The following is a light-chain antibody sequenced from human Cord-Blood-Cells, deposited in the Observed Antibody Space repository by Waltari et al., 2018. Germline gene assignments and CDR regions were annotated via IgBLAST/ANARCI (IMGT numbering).Light chain of an antibody. CDR2: RNN. CDR3: AAWDDSLSGV. Sequence: QSVLTQPPSASGTPGQRVTISCSGSSSNIGSNSVYWYQQLPGTSPKLRIYRNNQRPSGVPDRFSGSKSGTSASLAISGLRSEDEADYYCAAWDDSLSGVFGGGTKLTVL. V-gene: IGLV1-47*01. CDR1: SSNIGSNS. J-gene: IGLJ3*02.